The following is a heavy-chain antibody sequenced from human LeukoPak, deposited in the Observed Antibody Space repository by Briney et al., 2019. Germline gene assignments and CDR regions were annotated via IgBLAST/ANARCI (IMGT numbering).Heavy chain of an antibody. V-gene: IGHV3-21*01. CDR3: ARPQSGTYSYYFFYMDV. CDR2: ITTSSDYM. D-gene: IGHD1-26*01. J-gene: IGHJ6*03. CDR1: GFTFSTYN. Sequence: PGGSLRLSCAASGFTFSTYNMAWVRQAPGKGLEWVSSITTSSDYMYYADSLRGRFTTSRDNSKNSLFLQMNSLRAEDTAVYFCARPQSGTYSYYFFYMDVWGKGTTVTVSS.